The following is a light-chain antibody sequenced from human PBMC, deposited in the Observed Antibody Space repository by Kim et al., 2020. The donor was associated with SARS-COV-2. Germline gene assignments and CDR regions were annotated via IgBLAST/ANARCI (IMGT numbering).Light chain of an antibody. CDR2: SNN. J-gene: IGLJ2*01. CDR3: AAWDDSLNGPV. CDR1: ASTTGSNT. Sequence: TIIGPGRASTTGSNTVNWYQHLPGTAPKLLIYSNNQRPSGVPDRFSGSKSGTSASLAISGLQSEDEADYYCAAWDDSLNGPVFGGGTQLTVL. V-gene: IGLV1-44*01.